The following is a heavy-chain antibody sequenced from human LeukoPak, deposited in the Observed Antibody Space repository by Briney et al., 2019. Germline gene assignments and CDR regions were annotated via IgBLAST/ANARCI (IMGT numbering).Heavy chain of an antibody. CDR2: INHSGST. Sequence: SETLSHTCAVYGGSFSGYYWSWIRQPPGKGLEWIGEINHSGSTNYNPSLKSRVIISVDTSKNQFSLKLSSVTAADTAVYYCARGGRSGWYDWFDPWGQGTLVTVSS. V-gene: IGHV4-34*01. CDR3: ARGGRSGWYDWFDP. D-gene: IGHD6-19*01. CDR1: GGSFSGYY. J-gene: IGHJ5*02.